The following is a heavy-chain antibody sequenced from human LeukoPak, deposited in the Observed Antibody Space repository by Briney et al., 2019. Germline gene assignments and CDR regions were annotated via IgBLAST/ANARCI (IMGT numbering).Heavy chain of an antibody. J-gene: IGHJ4*02. CDR1: GGSISSYY. D-gene: IGHD4-17*01. V-gene: IGHV4-59*01. CDR2: IYYSGST. CDR3: ARASSYGDYGWLGY. Sequence: SETLSLTCTVSGGSISSYYWGWVRQPPGKGLEWVGYIYYSGSTNYNTSRKSRVTISVDTSKNQFSLKVRSVSAADTAVYYCARASSYGDYGWLGYWGQGTLVTVSS.